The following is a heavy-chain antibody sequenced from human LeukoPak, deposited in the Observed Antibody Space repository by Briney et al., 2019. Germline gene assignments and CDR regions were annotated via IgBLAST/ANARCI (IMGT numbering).Heavy chain of an antibody. CDR3: ARLVPAYCGGDCSHDAFDI. J-gene: IGHJ3*02. V-gene: IGHV4-38-2*02. Sequence: PSETLSLTCTVSGYSISSGYYWGWIRQPPGKGLEWIGSFYHSGSSYYNPSLESRVTISVDTSKNQFSLKLSSVTAADTAVYYCARLVPAYCGGDCSHDAFDIWGQGTMVTVSS. CDR2: FYHSGSS. CDR1: GYSISSGYY. D-gene: IGHD2-21*02.